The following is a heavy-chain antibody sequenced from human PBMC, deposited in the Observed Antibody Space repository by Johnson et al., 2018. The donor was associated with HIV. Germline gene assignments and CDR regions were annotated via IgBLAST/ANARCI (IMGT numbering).Heavy chain of an antibody. CDR2: ISYDGSNK. Sequence: QVQLVESGGGVVQPGGSLRLSCAASGFTFSSYGMHWVRQAPGKGLEWVAVISYDGSNKYYADSVKGRFTISRDNSKNMLYLQMNSLRAEDTAVYYCAKEYLGRLAHDYYDSSGSDDAFDIWGQGTMVSVSS. D-gene: IGHD3-22*01. CDR1: GFTFSSYG. V-gene: IGHV3-30*18. J-gene: IGHJ3*02. CDR3: AKEYLGRLAHDYYDSSGSDDAFDI.